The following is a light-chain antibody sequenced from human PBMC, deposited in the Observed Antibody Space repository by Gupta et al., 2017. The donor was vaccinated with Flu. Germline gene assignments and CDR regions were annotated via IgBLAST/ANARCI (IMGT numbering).Light chain of an antibody. CDR2: EDD. V-gene: IGLV6-57*03. CDR3: QSYDSDTVI. J-gene: IGLJ2*01. Sequence: NFMLTQPHPVSESLGTTVTITCTRTSGNIGSNYVQWYQQRPGSAPTTIIYEDDHRPSGVPDRFSGSIDSSSSFAARTISGLKTEDEADYCCQSYDSDTVIFGGGTKVTVL. CDR1: SGNIGSNY.